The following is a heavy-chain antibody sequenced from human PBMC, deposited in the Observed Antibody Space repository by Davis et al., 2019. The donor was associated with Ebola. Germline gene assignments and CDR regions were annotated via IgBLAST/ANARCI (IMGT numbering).Heavy chain of an antibody. J-gene: IGHJ4*02. Sequence: MPSETLSLTCTVSGGSVSSGSYYWSWIRQPPGKGLEWIGYIYYSGSTNYNPSLKSRVTISVDTSKNQFSLKLSSVTAADTAVYYCARVYYCDSSFDYWGQGTLVTVSS. CDR3: ARVYYCDSSFDY. V-gene: IGHV4-61*01. CDR2: IYYSGST. CDR1: GGSVSSGSYY. D-gene: IGHD3-22*01.